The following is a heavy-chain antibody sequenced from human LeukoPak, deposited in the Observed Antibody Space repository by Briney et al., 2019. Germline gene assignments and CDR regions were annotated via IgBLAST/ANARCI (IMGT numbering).Heavy chain of an antibody. CDR1: GFTFSDSY. CDR2: MTSSFTTV. CDR3: ARDRGWQQFDY. Sequence: GGSLRLSCAASGFTFSDSYMSWIRQPPGKGLEWISFMTSSFTTVYYADSVKGRFTISRDNAKNSLYLQMNSLRAEDTAVYFCARDRGWQQFDYWGQGTLVTVSS. V-gene: IGHV3-11*01. D-gene: IGHD5-24*01. J-gene: IGHJ4*01.